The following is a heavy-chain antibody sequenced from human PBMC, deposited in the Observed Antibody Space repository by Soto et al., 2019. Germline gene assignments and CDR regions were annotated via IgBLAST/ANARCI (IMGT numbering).Heavy chain of an antibody. CDR2: IYYSGST. J-gene: IGHJ4*02. CDR1: GVSISSHY. CDR3: ARYSSSYKPDY. Sequence: SETPSLTCTVSGVSISSHYWSWIRQPPGQGLEWIGYIYYSGSTNYNPSLKSRVTISVDTSKNQFSLKLSSVTAADTAVYYCARYSSSYKPDYWGQGTLVTVSS. V-gene: IGHV4-59*08. D-gene: IGHD6-13*01.